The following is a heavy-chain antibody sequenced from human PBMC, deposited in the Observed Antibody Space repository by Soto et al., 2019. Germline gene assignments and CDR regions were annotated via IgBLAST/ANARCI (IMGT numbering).Heavy chain of an antibody. CDR1: GASFSGYY. J-gene: IGHJ5*02. CDR2: INHSGST. D-gene: IGHD3-16*02. Sequence: ETLSRACSVYGASFSGYYWSWIRQPAGKGLEWIGEINHSGSTNYNPSLKSRVTISVDTSKNQFSLKLSSVTAADTAVYYCERGGYDYVWGSYRPQGFDPWGQGTLVTVSS. CDR3: ERGGYDYVWGSYRPQGFDP. V-gene: IGHV4-34*01.